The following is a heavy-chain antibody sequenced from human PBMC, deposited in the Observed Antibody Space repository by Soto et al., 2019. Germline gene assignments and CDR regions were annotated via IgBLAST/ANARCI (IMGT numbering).Heavy chain of an antibody. CDR3: AHIGVSRWFDF. Sequence: GGSLRLSCAASGFTFSDYYMSWIRQAPGKGLEWVSYISSSSSYTNYADSVKGRFTITKDTSKNQVVLTMINMDPVDTATYSCAHIGVSRWFDFWGQGTLVTVSS. CDR2: ISSSSSYT. D-gene: IGHD6-13*01. V-gene: IGHV3-11*03. J-gene: IGHJ4*02. CDR1: GFTFSDYY.